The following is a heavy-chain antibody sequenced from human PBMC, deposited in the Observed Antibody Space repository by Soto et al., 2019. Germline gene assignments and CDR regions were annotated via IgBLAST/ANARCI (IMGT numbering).Heavy chain of an antibody. CDR1: GFTFSSYG. J-gene: IGHJ6*03. CDR2: ISYDGSNK. CDR3: AKDSQLVRSYYYYYMDV. V-gene: IGHV3-30*18. D-gene: IGHD6-6*01. Sequence: GGSLRLSCAASGFTFSSYGMHWVRQAPGKGLEWVAVISYDGSNKYYADSVKGRFTISRDNSKNTLYLQMNSLRAEDTAVYYCAKDSQLVRSYYYYYMDVWGKGTTVTVSS.